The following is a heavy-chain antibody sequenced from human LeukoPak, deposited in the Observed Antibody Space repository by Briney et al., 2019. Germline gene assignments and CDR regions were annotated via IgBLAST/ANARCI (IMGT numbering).Heavy chain of an antibody. D-gene: IGHD5-24*01. Sequence: ASVKVSCKASGYTFTGYYMHWVRQASGQGLEWMGWINPNSGGTNYAQKFQGRVTMTRDTSISTAYMELSSLRSDDTAVFYCAGSQTGDGYNPPFDYWGQGTLVTVSS. CDR1: GYTFTGYY. CDR2: INPNSGGT. J-gene: IGHJ4*02. CDR3: AGSQTGDGYNPPFDY. V-gene: IGHV1-2*02.